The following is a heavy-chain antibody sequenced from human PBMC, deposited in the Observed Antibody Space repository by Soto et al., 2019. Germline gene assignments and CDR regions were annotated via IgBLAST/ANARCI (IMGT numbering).Heavy chain of an antibody. Sequence: QVQLVQSGAEVKKPGSSVKVSCKASGGTFSSYAINWVRQAPGQGLEWMGGIIPIFATADYAQKFQGRVTITADESTSTASMELSRLRSADTAGSYCAQCLLGVNYYYGMDAWGQGPRVTVSS. CDR1: GGTFSSYA. J-gene: IGHJ6*02. V-gene: IGHV1-69*12. CDR2: IIPIFATA. CDR3: AQCLLGVNYYYGMDA. D-gene: IGHD3-16*01.